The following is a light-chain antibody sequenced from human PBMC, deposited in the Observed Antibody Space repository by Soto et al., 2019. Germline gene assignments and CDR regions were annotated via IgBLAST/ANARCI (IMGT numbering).Light chain of an antibody. J-gene: IGKJ4*01. CDR2: DAS. CDR3: QQFSSYPLT. V-gene: IGKV3-20*01. Sequence: EFVLQQSPGTLSLSPVERAPLSCRASQTVRNNYLAWYQQKPGQAPRLLIYDASSRATGIPDRFSGGGSGTDFTLTISRLEPEDFAVYYCQQFSSYPLTFGGGTKVDIK. CDR1: QTVRNNY.